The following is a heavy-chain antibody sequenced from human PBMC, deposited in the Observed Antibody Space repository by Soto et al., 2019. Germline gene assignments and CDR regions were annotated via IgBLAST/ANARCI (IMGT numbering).Heavy chain of an antibody. CDR1: GFTFANYT. J-gene: IGHJ4*02. CDR2: SSGSGSGGST. D-gene: IGHD4-4*01. Sequence: WGSLRLACAASGFTFANYTITWFRHSPVKGLEWVSISSGSGSGGSTNYADSVKGRFTISRDNSKNTLYLQMNSLRVEDTAVYYCAKDRDDYRNYVFDYWGQGTLVTVSS. V-gene: IGHV3-23*01. CDR3: AKDRDDYRNYVFDY.